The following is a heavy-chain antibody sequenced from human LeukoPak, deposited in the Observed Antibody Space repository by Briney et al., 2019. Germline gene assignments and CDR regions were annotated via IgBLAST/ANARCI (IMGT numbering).Heavy chain of an antibody. CDR3: ARVGYGSGSWGWFEP. CDR1: GGPISGFF. J-gene: IGHJ5*02. D-gene: IGHD3-10*01. CDR2: IYYSGTT. Sequence: SETLSLSCSVSGGPISGFFWTWIRQSPGKGLEYIGYIYYSGTTDYNPTLKSRVSMSVDTSKNQFFLNLTSVTAADTAIYYCARVGYGSGSWGWFEPWGQGTLVTVSS. V-gene: IGHV4-59*01.